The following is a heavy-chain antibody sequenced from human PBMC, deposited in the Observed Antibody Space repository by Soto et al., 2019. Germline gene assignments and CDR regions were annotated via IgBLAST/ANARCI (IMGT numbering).Heavy chain of an antibody. CDR2: IYYSGST. V-gene: IGHV4-31*03. CDR3: AGTAAAGRYYYGMDV. J-gene: IGHJ6*02. Sequence: TSETLSLTCTVSGGSISSGGYYWSWIRQHPGKGLEWIGYIYYSGSTYYNPSLKSRVTISVDTSKNQFSLKLSSVTAADTAVYYCAGTAAAGRYYYGMDVWGQGTTVTVSS. CDR1: GGSISSGGYY. D-gene: IGHD6-13*01.